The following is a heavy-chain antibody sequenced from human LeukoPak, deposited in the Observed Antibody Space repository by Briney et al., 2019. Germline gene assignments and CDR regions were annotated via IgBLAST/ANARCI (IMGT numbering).Heavy chain of an antibody. CDR3: ASTGYSYAVNEIHAFEI. J-gene: IGHJ3*02. CDR2: IYYSGST. Sequence: SETLSLTCTVSGGSISSSSYYWGWIRQPPGKGLEWIGSIYYSGSTYYNPSLKSRVTISVDTSKNQFSLKLSSVTAADTAVYYCASTGYSYAVNEIHAFEIWGQGTMVTVSS. CDR1: GGSISSSSYY. V-gene: IGHV4-39*01. D-gene: IGHD5-18*01.